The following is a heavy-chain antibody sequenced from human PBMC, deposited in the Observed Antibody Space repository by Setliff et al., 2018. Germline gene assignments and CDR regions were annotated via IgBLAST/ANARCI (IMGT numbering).Heavy chain of an antibody. CDR3: IRDTSGRDAFDI. CDR2: ISGYGSRT. CDR1: GFTFSSYS. Sequence: QAGGSLRLSCIASGFTFSSYSMTWVRQAPGKGLEWVSGISGYGSRTYYADSVKGRSTISRDNSQNTMYLQMNSLRAEDTAVYYCIRDTSGRDAFDIWGQGTMVTVSS. D-gene: IGHD6-19*01. J-gene: IGHJ3*02. V-gene: IGHV3-23*01.